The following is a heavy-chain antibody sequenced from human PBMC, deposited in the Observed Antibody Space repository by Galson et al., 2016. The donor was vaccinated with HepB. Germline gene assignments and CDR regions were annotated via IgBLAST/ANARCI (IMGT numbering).Heavy chain of an antibody. D-gene: IGHD3-10*01. CDR2: VSYDGYSK. CDR3: AKDVYTSGSEYGMDV. J-gene: IGHJ6*02. Sequence: SLRLSCAASGFFFSNYGMHSVRQAPGKGLAGVAVVSYDGYSKYYADSAQGRFNLSRDTSKTPMYLQMNSLRVEDTAVYYCAKDVYTSGSEYGMDVWGQGTTVTLSS. CDR1: GFFFSNYG. V-gene: IGHV3-30*18.